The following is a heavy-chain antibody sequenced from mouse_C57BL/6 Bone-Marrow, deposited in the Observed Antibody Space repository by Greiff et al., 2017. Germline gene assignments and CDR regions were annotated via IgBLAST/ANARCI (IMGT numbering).Heavy chain of an antibody. V-gene: IGHV14-4*01. CDR3: TNYYVINWYFDV. D-gene: IGHD1-1*01. Sequence: EVQLQQSGAELVRPGASVKLSCTASGFNIKDDYMHWVKQRPEQGLEWIGWIDPENGDTEYAAKFQGKATITADTSSNTAYLQLSSLTSEAPAVYYCTNYYVINWYFDVWGTGTTVTVSS. CDR2: IDPENGDT. J-gene: IGHJ1*03. CDR1: GFNIKDDY.